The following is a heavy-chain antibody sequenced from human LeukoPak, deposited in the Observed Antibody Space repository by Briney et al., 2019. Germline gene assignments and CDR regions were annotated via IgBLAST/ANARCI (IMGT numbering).Heavy chain of an antibody. Sequence: PGRSLRLSCAASGFTFSSYAMHWVRQAPGKGLEGGAVISYDGSNKYYADSVKGRFTISRDNSKNTLYLQMNSLRAEDTAVYYCARTAKGLGSEGDYWGQGTLVTVSS. J-gene: IGHJ4*02. CDR3: ARTAKGLGSEGDY. CDR1: GFTFSSYA. D-gene: IGHD4/OR15-4a*01. CDR2: ISYDGSNK. V-gene: IGHV3-30*04.